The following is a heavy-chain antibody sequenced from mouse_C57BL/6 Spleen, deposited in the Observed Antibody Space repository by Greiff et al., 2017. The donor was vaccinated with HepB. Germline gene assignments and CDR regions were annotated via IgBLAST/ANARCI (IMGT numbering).Heavy chain of an antibody. CDR3: TPPFYYGSSPDY. J-gene: IGHJ2*01. V-gene: IGHV1-15*01. D-gene: IGHD1-1*01. CDR1: GYTFTDYE. CDR2: IDPETGGT. Sequence: QVQLQQSGAELVRPGASVTLSCKASGYTFTDYEMHWVKQTPVHGLEWIGAIDPETGGTAYNQKFKGKAILTADKSSSTAYMELRSLTSEDSAVYYCTPPFYYGSSPDYWGQGTTLTVSS.